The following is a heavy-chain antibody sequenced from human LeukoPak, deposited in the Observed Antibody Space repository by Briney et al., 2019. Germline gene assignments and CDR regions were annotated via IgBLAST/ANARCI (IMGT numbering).Heavy chain of an antibody. J-gene: IGHJ5*02. V-gene: IGHV1-46*01. Sequence: ASVKVSCKASGYTFTSYYVHWVRQAPGQGLEWMGIINPSGGSTSYTQKFQGRVTMSRDTSTSTVYMELSSLRSEDTAVYYCARSYGDYESWGQGTLVTVSS. D-gene: IGHD4-17*01. CDR1: GYTFTSYY. CDR3: ARSYGDYES. CDR2: INPSGGST.